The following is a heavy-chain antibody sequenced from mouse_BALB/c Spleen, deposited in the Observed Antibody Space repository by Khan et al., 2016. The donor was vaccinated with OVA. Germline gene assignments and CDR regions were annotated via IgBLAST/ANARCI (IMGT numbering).Heavy chain of an antibody. J-gene: IGHJ3*02. CDR3: ARSTRRTTECGY. D-gene: IGHD1-1*01. CDR1: GYTFTSYW. V-gene: IGHV1S81*02. CDR2: INPSNGRT. Sequence: QVQLQQPGAELVKPGASVKLSCKATGYTFTSYWMHWVKQRPGQGLEWIGEINPSNGRTNYNEKFKSKATLTVDKSSNTAYMQLSSLTSEDSAVYSCARSTRRTTECGYWGQGTLVTVSA.